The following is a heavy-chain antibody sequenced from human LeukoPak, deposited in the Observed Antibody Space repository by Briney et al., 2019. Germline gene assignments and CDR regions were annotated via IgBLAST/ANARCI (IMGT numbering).Heavy chain of an antibody. V-gene: IGHV4-39*02. CDR3: ATSTSGWSPVDN. Sequence: SETLSLTCTVSGGSISSGGYSWGWIRQPPGKGLEWIGSIYYSGNTFYNPSLKSRVTMSVDTSKNHFSLKLSSATAADAAVYYCATSTSGWSPVDNWGLGTLVTVSS. CDR1: GGSISSGGYS. D-gene: IGHD6-19*01. CDR2: IYYSGNT. J-gene: IGHJ4*02.